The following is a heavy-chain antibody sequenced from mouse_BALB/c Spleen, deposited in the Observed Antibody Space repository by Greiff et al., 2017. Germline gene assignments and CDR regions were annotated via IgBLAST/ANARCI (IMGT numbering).Heavy chain of an antibody. CDR2: IWAGGST. J-gene: IGHJ3*01. D-gene: IGHD1-2*01. Sequence: VQLQQSGPGLVAPSQSLSITCTVSGFSLTSYGVHWVRQPPGKGLEWLGVIWAGGSTNYNSALMSRLSISKDNSKSQVFLKMNSLQTDDTAMYYCARAPMLRLGAWVAYWGQGTLVTVSA. V-gene: IGHV2-9*02. CDR1: GFSLTSYG. CDR3: ARAPMLRLGAWVAY.